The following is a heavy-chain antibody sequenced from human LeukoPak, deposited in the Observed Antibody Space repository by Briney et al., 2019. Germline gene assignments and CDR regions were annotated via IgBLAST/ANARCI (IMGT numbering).Heavy chain of an antibody. CDR1: GFTFSSYG. V-gene: IGHV3-33*01. J-gene: IGHJ4*02. D-gene: IGHD3-22*01. CDR2: IWYDGSNK. CDR3: ARGHYYDSSGNFDY. Sequence: GGSLRLSCAASGFTFSSYGMHWVRQAPGKGLEWVAVIWYDGSNKYYADSVKGRFTISRDNSKNTLYLQMNSLRAEDTAVYYCARGHYYDSSGNFDYWGQGTLVTVSS.